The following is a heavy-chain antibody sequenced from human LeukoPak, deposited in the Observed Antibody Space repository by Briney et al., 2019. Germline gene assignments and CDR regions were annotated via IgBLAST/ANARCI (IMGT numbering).Heavy chain of an antibody. V-gene: IGHV4-34*01. Sequence: SSETLSLTCAVYDGSFSGYYWSWIRQPPGKGLEWIGEINHSGSTNYNPSLKSRVTISVDTSKNQFSLKLSSVTAADTAVYYCARRPYYDILTGPLGETYYFDYWGQGTLVTVSS. CDR2: INHSGST. J-gene: IGHJ4*02. CDR3: ARRPYYDILTGPLGETYYFDY. CDR1: DGSFSGYY. D-gene: IGHD3-9*01.